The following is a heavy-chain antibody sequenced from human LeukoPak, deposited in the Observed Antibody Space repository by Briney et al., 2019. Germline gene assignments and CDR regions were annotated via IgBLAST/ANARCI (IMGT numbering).Heavy chain of an antibody. J-gene: IGHJ3*01. Sequence: PSETLSLTCTVSGSSISSYYWSWIRQPPGKGLEWIGYIYYSGSTNYNPSLKSRVTISVDTSKNQFSLKLSSVTAADTAVYYCARDLGRRVGVWGQGTMVTVSS. CDR3: ARDLGRRVGV. CDR2: IYYSGST. D-gene: IGHD3-10*01. V-gene: IGHV4-59*01. CDR1: GSSISSYY.